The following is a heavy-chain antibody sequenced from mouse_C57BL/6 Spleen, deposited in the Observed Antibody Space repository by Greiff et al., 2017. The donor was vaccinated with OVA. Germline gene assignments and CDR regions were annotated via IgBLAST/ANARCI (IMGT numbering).Heavy chain of an antibody. Sequence: QVQLQQSGAELVRPGASVTLSCKASGYTFTDYEMHWVKQTPVHGLEWIGAIDPETGGTAYNQKFKGKAILTADKSSSTAYMELRSLTSEDSAVYYCTWGTTVVDAMDYWGQGTSVTVSS. D-gene: IGHD1-1*01. CDR1: GYTFTDYE. J-gene: IGHJ4*01. V-gene: IGHV1-15*01. CDR3: TWGTTVVDAMDY. CDR2: IDPETGGT.